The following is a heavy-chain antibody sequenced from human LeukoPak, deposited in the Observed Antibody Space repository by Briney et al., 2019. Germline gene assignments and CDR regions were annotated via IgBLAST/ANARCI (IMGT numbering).Heavy chain of an antibody. CDR1: GGSISSYY. CDR3: ARDLPSGAFGI. J-gene: IGHJ3*02. D-gene: IGHD1-26*01. Sequence: SETLSLTCTVSGGSISSYYWSWIRQPPGKGLEWTGYIYYSGSTNYNPSLKSRVTISVDTSKNQFSLKLSSVTAADTAVYYCARDLPSGAFGIWGQGTMVTVSS. V-gene: IGHV4-59*12. CDR2: IYYSGST.